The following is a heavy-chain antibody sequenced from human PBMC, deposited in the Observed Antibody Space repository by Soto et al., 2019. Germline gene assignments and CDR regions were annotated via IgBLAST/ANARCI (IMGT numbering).Heavy chain of an antibody. CDR3: APATRPAARFYGMDV. CDR2: LSQNGGT. V-gene: IGHV4-38-2*01. Sequence: SETLSLTCVVSGYSLNSVHFWGWIRQPPGKGLQWIGSLSQNGGTYRNPSLRSRVTLSVDTSKNQFSLKLTSGTAADAAVYYCAPATRPAARFYGMDVWGQGSTVTVSS. D-gene: IGHD2-2*01. CDR1: GYSLNSVHF. J-gene: IGHJ6*02.